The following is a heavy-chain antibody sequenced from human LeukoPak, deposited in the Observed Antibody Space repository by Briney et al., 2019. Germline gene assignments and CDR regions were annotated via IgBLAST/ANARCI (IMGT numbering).Heavy chain of an antibody. V-gene: IGHV4-59*08. Sequence: SETLSLTCTVSGGSISSYYWSWIRQPPGKGLEWIGFIYYSGSTNYNPSLKSRVTISVDTSKNQFSLMLTSVTAADTAVYYCARRFVGYDSSWGASDIWGQGTMVTVSS. CDR3: ARRFVGYDSSWGASDI. D-gene: IGHD3-22*01. J-gene: IGHJ3*02. CDR1: GGSISSYY. CDR2: IYYSGST.